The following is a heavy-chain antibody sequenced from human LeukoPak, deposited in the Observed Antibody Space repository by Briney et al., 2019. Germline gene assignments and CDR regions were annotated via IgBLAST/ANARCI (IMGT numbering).Heavy chain of an antibody. CDR2: INIGGTNT. V-gene: IGHV3-11*01. CDR3: ATDGAGFDT. CDR1: GFTFNDYY. Sequence: GGSLRLSCAASGFTFNDYYMCWIRQAPGTGLEWLSYINIGGTNTNYADSVKGRFTISRDNAKKSLYLEMNNLRAEDTAVYYCATDGAGFDTWGQGVLVTVSS. J-gene: IGHJ5*02.